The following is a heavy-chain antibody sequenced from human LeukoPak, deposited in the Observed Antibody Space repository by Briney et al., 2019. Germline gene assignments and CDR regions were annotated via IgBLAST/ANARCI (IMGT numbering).Heavy chain of an antibody. CDR2: ISSDGTNT. CDR3: ARDVSFEDIVVVPAAHMDV. J-gene: IGHJ6*03. CDR1: GFTFSSHW. D-gene: IGHD2-2*01. Sequence: GGSLRLSCAASGFTFSSHWMHWVRQAPGKGLVWVSRISSDGTNTNYADSVKGRFTISRDNAKNSLYLQMNSLRAEDTAVYYCARDVSFEDIVVVPAAHMDVWGKGTTVTVSS. V-gene: IGHV3-74*01.